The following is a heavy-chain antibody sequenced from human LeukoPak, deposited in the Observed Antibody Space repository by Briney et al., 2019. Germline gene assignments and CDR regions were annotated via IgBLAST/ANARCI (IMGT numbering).Heavy chain of an antibody. CDR2: ISSSSSYI. CDR3: ARSGERVGSYYYYGMDV. D-gene: IGHD1-26*01. J-gene: IGHJ6*02. CDR1: GFTFSSYS. Sequence: PGGSLRLSCAASGFTFSSYSMNWVRQAPGKGLEWVSSISSSSSYIYYADSVKGRFTISRDNAKNSLYLQMNSLRAEDTAVYYCARSGERVGSYYYYGMDVWGQGTTVTVSS. V-gene: IGHV3-21*01.